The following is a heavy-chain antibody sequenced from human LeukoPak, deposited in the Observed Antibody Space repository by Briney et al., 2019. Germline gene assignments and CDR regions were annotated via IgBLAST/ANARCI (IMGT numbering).Heavy chain of an antibody. CDR1: GFTFSSHD. D-gene: IGHD6-13*01. Sequence: GGSLRLSCAASGFTFSSHDMSWVRQAPGKGLEWVSAISSGGGSSFYADAVKGRFTISRDNSKNTLYLQLNSLRAEDTAVYYCVKGPPFSSTWYFDYWAQGTLVTVFS. CDR3: VKGPPFSSTWYFDY. V-gene: IGHV3-23*01. J-gene: IGHJ4*02. CDR2: ISSGGGSS.